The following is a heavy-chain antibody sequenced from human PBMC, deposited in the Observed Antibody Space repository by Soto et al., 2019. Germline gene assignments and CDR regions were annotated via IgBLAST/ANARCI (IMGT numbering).Heavy chain of an antibody. CDR1: GFLFDSYA. CDR2: ISGGGGDT. V-gene: IGHV3-23*01. Sequence: EVQLLESGGGLVRPWGSLRLSCAASGFLFDSYAMTWVRQAPGKGLDWVSAISGGGGDTYYADSVKGRFTVSRDNSKNSLYVEMKGLRAEDTAIYYCTRSLFMASPGIEPFDSWGQGTLVTVSS. J-gene: IGHJ4*02. D-gene: IGHD6-13*01. CDR3: TRSLFMASPGIEPFDS.